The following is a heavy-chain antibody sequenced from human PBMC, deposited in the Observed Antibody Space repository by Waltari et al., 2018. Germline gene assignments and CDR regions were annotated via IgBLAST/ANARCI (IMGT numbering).Heavy chain of an antibody. V-gene: IGHV3-23*04. Sequence: EVQLVESGGGLVQPGGSLRLSCAASGFTFRSYSMAWVRQAPGKGLEWVSAISGSGGSTYYADSVKGRFTISRDNSKNTLYLQMNSLRAEDTAVYYCAKLVPVVPAATNWGQGTLVTVSS. CDR3: AKLVPVVPAATN. CDR2: ISGSGGST. CDR1: GFTFRSYS. D-gene: IGHD2-2*01. J-gene: IGHJ4*02.